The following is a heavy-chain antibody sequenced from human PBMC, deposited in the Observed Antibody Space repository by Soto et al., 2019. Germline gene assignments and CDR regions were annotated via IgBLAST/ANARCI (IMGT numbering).Heavy chain of an antibody. CDR3: TPIRYYGMDV. V-gene: IGHV3-21*03. Sequence: GGSLRISSSASSFTFSSYSMNCLRQAPGKGLEWVSSISSSSSYIYYADSVKGRFTISRDDSKNTLYLQMNSLKIAYTAVYYCTPIRYYGMDVWGQGTTVTVCS. CDR1: SFTFSSYS. D-gene: IGHD2-15*01. CDR2: ISSSSSYI. J-gene: IGHJ6*02.